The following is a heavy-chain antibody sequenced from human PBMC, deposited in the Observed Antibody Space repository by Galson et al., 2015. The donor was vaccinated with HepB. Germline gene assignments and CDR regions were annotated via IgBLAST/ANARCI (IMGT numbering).Heavy chain of an antibody. J-gene: IGHJ5*02. CDR3: ATASGSYYKNWFDP. Sequence: SLRLSCAASGFTFSSYAMSWVRQAPGKGLEWVSAISGSGGSTYYADSVKGRFTISRDNSKNTLYLQMNSLRAEDTAVYYCATASGSYYKNWFDPWGQGTLVTVSS. D-gene: IGHD3-10*01. CDR1: GFTFSSYA. V-gene: IGHV3-23*01. CDR2: ISGSGGST.